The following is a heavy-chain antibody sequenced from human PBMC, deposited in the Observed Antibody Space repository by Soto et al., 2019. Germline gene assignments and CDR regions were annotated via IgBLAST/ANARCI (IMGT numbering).Heavy chain of an antibody. Sequence: GGSLRLSCAASGFTFSSYGMHWVRQAPGNGLEWVAAISYDEIDKKYASSVKGRFTVSRDNVKNTLSLQMNSLRPEDTAVYYCAKDSGYQLPDNYFYYGLDVWGQGTTVTVSS. CDR2: ISYDEIDK. CDR1: GFTFSSYG. CDR3: AKDSGYQLPDNYFYYGLDV. D-gene: IGHD2-2*01. J-gene: IGHJ6*02. V-gene: IGHV3-30*18.